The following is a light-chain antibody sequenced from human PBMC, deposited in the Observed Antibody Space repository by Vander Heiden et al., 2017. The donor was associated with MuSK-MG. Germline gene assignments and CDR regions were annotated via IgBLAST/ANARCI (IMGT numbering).Light chain of an antibody. CDR2: KAS. CDR3: QQYNSYPFT. V-gene: IGKV1-5*03. CDR1: QSISTW. Sequence: IQMTQSPSTLSASVGDRVTITCRASQSISTWLAWYQKKPGKAPNLLVYKASSLESGVPSRFSGSGSGTEFTLTISSLQPDDFATYYCQQYNSYPFTVGPGTKVDIK. J-gene: IGKJ3*01.